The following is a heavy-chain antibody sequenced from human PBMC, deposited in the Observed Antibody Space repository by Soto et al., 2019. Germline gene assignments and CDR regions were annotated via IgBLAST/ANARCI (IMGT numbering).Heavy chain of an antibody. D-gene: IGHD3-3*01. V-gene: IGHV3-48*03. CDR1: GFTFSSYE. CDR2: ISSSGSTI. CDR3: ARGGEEIFGVVITFDY. J-gene: IGHJ4*02. Sequence: PGGSLRLSCAASGFTFSSYEMNWVRQAPGKGLEWVSYISSSGSTIYYADSVKGRFTISRDNAKNSLYLQMNSLRAEDTAVYYCARGGEEIFGVVITFDYWGQGTLVTVSS.